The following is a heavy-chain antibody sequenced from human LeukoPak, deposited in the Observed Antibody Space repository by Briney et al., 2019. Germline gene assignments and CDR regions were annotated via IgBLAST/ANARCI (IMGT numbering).Heavy chain of an antibody. CDR1: GFTFSSTN. J-gene: IGHJ6*03. CDR3: ARDPYSGSYGDYYYYYMDV. D-gene: IGHD1-26*01. V-gene: IGHV3-21*01. Sequence: GGSLRLSCAASGFTFSSTNMNWVRQAPGKGLEWVSSITSSGTYIYYADSVKGRFTISRESAKNSLYLQMNSLRPEDTAVYYCARDPYSGSYGDYYYYYMDVWGKGTTVTISS. CDR2: ITSSGTYI.